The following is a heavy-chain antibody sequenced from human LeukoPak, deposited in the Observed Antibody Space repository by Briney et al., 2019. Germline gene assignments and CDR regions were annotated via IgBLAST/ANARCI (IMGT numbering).Heavy chain of an antibody. V-gene: IGHV4-39*01. CDR3: AKSIAVAGTVLVGMDV. D-gene: IGHD6-19*01. CDR2: IYYSGST. Sequence: SETLSLTCTVSGGSISSSSYYWGWIRQPPGTGLEWIGSIYYSGSTYYNPSLKSRVTISVDTSKNQFSLKLSSVTAADTAVYYCAKSIAVAGTVLVGMDVWGQGTTVTVSS. CDR1: GGSISSSSYY. J-gene: IGHJ6*02.